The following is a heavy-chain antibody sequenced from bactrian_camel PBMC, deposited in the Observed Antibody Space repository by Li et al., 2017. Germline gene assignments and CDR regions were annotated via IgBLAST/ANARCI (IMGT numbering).Heavy chain of an antibody. CDR1: GYIFSTQC. D-gene: IGHD2*01. CDR2: IDSDGDI. V-gene: IGHV3S53*01. Sequence: HVQLVESGGGSVQVGGSLTLSCVGSGYIFSTQCMGWFRQAPGKEREGVAVIDSDGDIAYADSLKGRFTISQDNAKNTMFLQMSSLKPEDTGVYYCAAARGYSKIVPECAGKNWGQGTQVTVS. J-gene: IGHJ4*01. CDR3: AAARGYSKIVPECAGKN.